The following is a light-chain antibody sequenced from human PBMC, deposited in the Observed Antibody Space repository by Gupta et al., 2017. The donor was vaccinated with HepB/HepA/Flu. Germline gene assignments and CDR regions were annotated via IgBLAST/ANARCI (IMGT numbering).Light chain of an antibody. CDR1: QTINTY. J-gene: IGKJ1*01. CDR3: QQSKYVPKT. Sequence: DIQMIQSPSSLSASVGDRVTISCRASQTINTYLNWYQQRPGKAPELLIYAASSLRSGVPSRFSGSGSGTDFTLTISRLQPEDFATYYCQQSKYVPKTFGQGTKVEIK. V-gene: IGKV1-39*01. CDR2: AAS.